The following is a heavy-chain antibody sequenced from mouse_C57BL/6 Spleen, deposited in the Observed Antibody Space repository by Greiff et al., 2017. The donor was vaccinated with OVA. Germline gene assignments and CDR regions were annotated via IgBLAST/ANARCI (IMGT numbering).Heavy chain of an antibody. CDR2: IYPGSGST. J-gene: IGHJ3*01. CDR1: GYTFTSYW. CDR3: ARFGYGQAWFAD. Sequence: QVQLQQPGAELVKPGASVKMSCKASGYTFTSYWITWVKQRPGQGLAWIGDIYPGSGSTNYTEKFKSKATLTVETSSSTAYMQLSSLTSEDSAVDYCARFGYGQAWFADWGQGTLVTVSA. V-gene: IGHV1-55*01. D-gene: IGHD2-2*01.